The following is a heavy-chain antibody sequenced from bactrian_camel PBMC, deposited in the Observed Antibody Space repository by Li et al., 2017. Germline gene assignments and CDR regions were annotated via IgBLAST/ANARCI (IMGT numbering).Heavy chain of an antibody. Sequence: VQLVESGGGSVQVGGSLTLSCVASGDRIGRYCMGWFRQIPDREREGVAGIESDGSTSYAGSVKGRFTISQDSAKNILYLQMHSLKPEDTGMYYCAAGGGGTCREEEEYSHWGRGTQVTVS. D-gene: IGHD2*01. V-gene: IGHV3S55*01. J-gene: IGHJ4*01. CDR2: IESDGST. CDR3: AAGGGGTCREEEEYSH. CDR1: GDRIGRYC.